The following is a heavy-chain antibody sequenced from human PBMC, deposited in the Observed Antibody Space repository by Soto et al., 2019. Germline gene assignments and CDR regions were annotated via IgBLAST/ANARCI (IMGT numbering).Heavy chain of an antibody. CDR2: IYWDDDK. CDR1: GFSLNTGGVG. J-gene: IGHJ4*02. CDR3: ARSRGGFGGGSTTPCFDY. D-gene: IGHD3-10*01. Sequence: QITLKESGPTVVKPTQTLTLTCSLSGFSLNTGGVGVGWIRQPPGKALEWLAVIYWDDDKSWNPSLRDRLTITSAASADQVALTATNMDPVATGTYDSARSRGGFGGGSTTPCFDYWGQGTLVTVSS. V-gene: IGHV2-5*02.